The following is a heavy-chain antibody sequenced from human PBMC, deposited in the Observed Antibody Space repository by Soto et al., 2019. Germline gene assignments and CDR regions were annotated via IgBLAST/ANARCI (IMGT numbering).Heavy chain of an antibody. D-gene: IGHD2-8*01. CDR1: GFTVSSHY. CDR2: IYAGGNT. CDR3: ARGGCTTRSCRYFDW. V-gene: IGHV3-53*01. Sequence: PGGSLRLSCAASGFTVSSHYMSWVRQAPGKGLEWVSVIYAGGNTNYADSVKGRFTISRDNSRNTLDLQLNSLRVEDTAVYYCARGGCTTRSCRYFDWWGQGTLVTVSS. J-gene: IGHJ4*02.